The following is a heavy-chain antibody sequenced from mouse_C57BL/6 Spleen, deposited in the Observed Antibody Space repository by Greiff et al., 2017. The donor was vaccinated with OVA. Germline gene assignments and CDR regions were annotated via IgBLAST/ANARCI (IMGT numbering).Heavy chain of an antibody. V-gene: IGHV1-7*01. CDR2: INPSSGYT. CDR1: GYTFTSYW. D-gene: IGHD1-1*01. Sequence: VQGVESGAELAKPGASVKLSCKASGYTFTSYWMHWVKQRPGQGLEWIGYINPSSGYTKYNQKFKDKATLTADKSSSTAYMQLSSLTYEDSAVYYCARGYGSSGGYFDVWGTGTTVTVSS. J-gene: IGHJ1*03. CDR3: ARGYGSSGGYFDV.